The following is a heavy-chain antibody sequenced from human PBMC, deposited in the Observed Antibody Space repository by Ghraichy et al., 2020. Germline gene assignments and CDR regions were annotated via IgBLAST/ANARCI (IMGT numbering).Heavy chain of an antibody. CDR2: ISGSGGST. D-gene: IGHD6-13*01. CDR3: AKDHGSSWYGLGYYDYYYGMDV. Sequence: GGSLRLSCAASGFTFSSYAMSWVRQAPGKGLEWVSAISGSGGSTYYADSVKGRFTISRDNSKNTLYLQMNSLRAEDTAVYYCAKDHGSSWYGLGYYDYYYGMDVWGEGTTVTVSS. CDR1: GFTFSSYA. J-gene: IGHJ6*04. V-gene: IGHV3-23*01.